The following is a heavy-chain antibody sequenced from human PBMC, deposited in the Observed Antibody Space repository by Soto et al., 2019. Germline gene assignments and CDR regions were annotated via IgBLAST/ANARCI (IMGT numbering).Heavy chain of an antibody. CDR3: AKARLWGGDGYNSYNYYGLDV. J-gene: IGHJ6*01. V-gene: IGHV3-43*01. Sequence: PGGSLRLSCAASGFTFDDYTMHWVRQAPGKGLEWVSLISWDGGSTYYADSVKGRFTISRDNAKNSLYLQMNSLRAEDTALYYCAKARLWGGDGYNSYNYYGLDVWGQGTTVTVSS. CDR1: GFTFDDYT. D-gene: IGHD3-16*01. CDR2: ISWDGGST.